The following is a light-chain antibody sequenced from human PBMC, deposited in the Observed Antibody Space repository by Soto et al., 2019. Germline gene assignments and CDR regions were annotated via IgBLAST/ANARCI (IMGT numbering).Light chain of an antibody. CDR3: QHYGRGGFT. J-gene: IGKJ3*01. CDR2: GAS. V-gene: IGKV3-20*01. Sequence: EIVLTHATGTLSLSPGERATLSCRASQSVSSSYLAWYQQKPGQAPRLLIYGASSRATGIPDRFSGSGSGTDFTLTISRLEPEDFAVYYCQHYGRGGFTFGPGTRVAI. CDR1: QSVSSSY.